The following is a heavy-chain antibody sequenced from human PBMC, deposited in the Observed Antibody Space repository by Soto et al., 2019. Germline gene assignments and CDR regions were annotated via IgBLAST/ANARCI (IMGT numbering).Heavy chain of an antibody. J-gene: IGHJ6*02. CDR3: ARRGGSSSGYYYYAMDV. CDR1: SDSMNSGGYY. CDR2: IYSNGDT. V-gene: IGHV4-31*03. D-gene: IGHD6-6*01. Sequence: QVQLQESGPGLVKPSQTLSLTCSVSSDSMNSGGYYWSWIRQHPGKGLEWMGYIYSNGDTYYNPSLKRRVTISVDTSKIQFSLNLTSVTAADTAVYYCARRGGSSSGYYYYAMDVWGQGTTGTVSS.